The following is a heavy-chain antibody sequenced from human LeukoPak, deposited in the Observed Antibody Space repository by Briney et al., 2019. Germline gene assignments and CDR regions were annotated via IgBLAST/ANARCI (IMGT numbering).Heavy chain of an antibody. CDR3: ARDTHTVTTFRYFDY. D-gene: IGHD4-17*01. Sequence: SGGSLRLSCAASGFTFSNAWMSWVRQAPGKGLEWVSSISSSSSYIYYADSVKGRFTISRDNAKNSLYLQMNSLRAEDTAVYYCARDTHTVTTFRYFDYWGQGTLVTVSS. CDR2: ISSSSSYI. V-gene: IGHV3-21*01. CDR1: GFTFSNAW. J-gene: IGHJ4*02.